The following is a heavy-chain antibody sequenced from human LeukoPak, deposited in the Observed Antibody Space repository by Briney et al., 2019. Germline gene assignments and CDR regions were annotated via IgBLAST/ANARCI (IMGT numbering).Heavy chain of an antibody. V-gene: IGHV5-51*01. CDR2: IYPGDSAT. J-gene: IGHJ4*02. CDR1: GYSFSSYW. CDR3: ARQNWGVDY. D-gene: IGHD7-27*01. Sequence: PGESLKISCKGSGYSFSSYWIAWVRQMPGKGLERMGIIYPGDSATEYSPSFQGHVTVSADKSISTAYLQWSSLKASDTAMYYCARQNWGVDYWGQGTLVTVSS.